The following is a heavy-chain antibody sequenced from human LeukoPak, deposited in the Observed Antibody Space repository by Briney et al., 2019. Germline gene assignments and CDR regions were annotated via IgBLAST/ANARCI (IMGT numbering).Heavy chain of an antibody. Sequence: GGSLRLSCAASEFTFSDYYMTWIRQAPGKGLEWLSYISSSGNSIFYADSVKGRFAISRDNAKNLVYLQINNLRAEDTAVYYCARMVSRYFDFWGQGILVTVSS. J-gene: IGHJ4*02. CDR1: EFTFSDYY. CDR3: ARMVSRYFDF. CDR2: ISSSGNSI. V-gene: IGHV3-11*04. D-gene: IGHD2-21*01.